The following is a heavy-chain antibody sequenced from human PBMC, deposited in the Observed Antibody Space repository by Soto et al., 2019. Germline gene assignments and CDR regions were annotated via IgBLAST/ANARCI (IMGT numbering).Heavy chain of an antibody. D-gene: IGHD3-9*01. CDR1: GFTFSTYA. Sequence: EVQLLESGGGLVQPGGSLRLSCAASGFTFSTYAMSWVRQAPGKGLEWVSGISGSGGRAYYADSVEGRFSISRDNSENTLYLQMNSLRADDTAVYYCAKAPVLSRTDLWGRGTLVTVSS. J-gene: IGHJ2*01. CDR2: ISGSGGRA. CDR3: AKAPVLSRTDL. V-gene: IGHV3-23*01.